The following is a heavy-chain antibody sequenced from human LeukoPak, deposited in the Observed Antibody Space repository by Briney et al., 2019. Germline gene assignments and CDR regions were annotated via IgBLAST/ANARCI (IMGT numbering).Heavy chain of an antibody. D-gene: IGHD6-6*01. J-gene: IGHJ4*02. CDR1: GYNFTTYW. CDR2: IYPGDSDT. V-gene: IGHV5-51*01. Sequence: GESLKISCKGSGYNFTTYWIGWVRQMPGKGLEWMGIIYPGDSDTRYSPSFQGQVTISADKSISTAYLQWSSLKASDTAIYYCARARAYSTSSAPKGFDYWGRGTLVTVSS. CDR3: ARARAYSTSSAPKGFDY.